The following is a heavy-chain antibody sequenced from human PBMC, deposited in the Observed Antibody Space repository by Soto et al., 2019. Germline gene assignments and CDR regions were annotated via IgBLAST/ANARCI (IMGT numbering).Heavy chain of an antibody. V-gene: IGHV1-69*12. Sequence: QVQLVQSGAEVKKPGSSVKVSCKASGGTFSSYAISWVRQAPGQGLEWMGGIIPIFGTANYAQKFQGRVTITADESTSTAYMELSSLRSEDTAVYYCARGTERWLQSNYYGMDVWGQGTTVTVSS. CDR1: GGTFSSYA. CDR2: IIPIFGTA. D-gene: IGHD5-12*01. CDR3: ARGTERWLQSNYYGMDV. J-gene: IGHJ6*02.